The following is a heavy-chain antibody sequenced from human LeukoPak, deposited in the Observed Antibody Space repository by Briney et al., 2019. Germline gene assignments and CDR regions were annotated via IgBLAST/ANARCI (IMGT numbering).Heavy chain of an antibody. Sequence: SVKVSCKASGGTFSSYAISWVRQAPGQGLEWMGGIIPIFGTANYAQKFQGRVTITADESTSTAYMELSSLRSEDTAVYYCATYDYGGNSADYWGQETLVTVSS. CDR1: GGTFSSYA. CDR2: IIPIFGTA. J-gene: IGHJ4*02. CDR3: ATYDYGGNSADY. V-gene: IGHV1-69*13. D-gene: IGHD4-23*01.